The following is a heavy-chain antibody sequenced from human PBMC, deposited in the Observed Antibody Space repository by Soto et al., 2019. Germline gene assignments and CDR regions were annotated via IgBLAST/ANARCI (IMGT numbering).Heavy chain of an antibody. CDR3: ARFSEKFAFDY. V-gene: IGHV3-33*01. Sequence: PGGSLRLSCAASGFTFSNFGMHWVRQAPGKGLEWVTVIWFDGSNEFYADSVKGRFTISRDISKNTLYLQIHSLRAEDTAMYYCARFSEKFAFDYWGQGTRVTVS. CDR1: GFTFSNFG. J-gene: IGHJ4*02. CDR2: IWFDGSNE.